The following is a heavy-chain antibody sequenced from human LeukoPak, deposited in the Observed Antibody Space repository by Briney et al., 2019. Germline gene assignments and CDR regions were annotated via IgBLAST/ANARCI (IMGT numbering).Heavy chain of an antibody. V-gene: IGHV3-7*01. CDR1: GFTFRSYW. CDR2: IEQDGSEK. Sequence: PGGSLRLSCAASGFTFRSYWMSWVRQAPGKGLEWVANIEQDGSEKYYVDSVKGRFTISRDNAKNSLYLLMNSLRAEDTAVYYCASFPWDLRPTWGQGTLVSVAS. D-gene: IGHD1-26*01. CDR3: ASFPWDLRPT. J-gene: IGHJ4*02.